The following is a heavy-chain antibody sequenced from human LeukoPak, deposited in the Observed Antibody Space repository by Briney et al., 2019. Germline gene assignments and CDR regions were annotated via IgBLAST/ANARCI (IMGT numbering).Heavy chain of an antibody. Sequence: GASVKVSCKASGGTFSSYAISWVRQAPGQGLEWMGGIIPIFGTANYAQKFQGRVTITADESTSTAYMELSSLRSEDTAVYYCARAPGGWGHYYYMDVWGKGTTVTVSS. CDR3: ARAPGGWGHYYYMDV. CDR2: IIPIFGTA. D-gene: IGHD6-19*01. V-gene: IGHV1-69*13. J-gene: IGHJ6*03. CDR1: GGTFSSYA.